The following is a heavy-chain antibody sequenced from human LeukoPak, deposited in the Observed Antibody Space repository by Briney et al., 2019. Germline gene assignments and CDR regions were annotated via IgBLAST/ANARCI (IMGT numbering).Heavy chain of an antibody. Sequence: ASVKVSCKASGYSFTSYGITWVRQAPGQGLEWMGWISTYDGDANYAQQLQGRVTMTTDTSTITAYMELRSLRSDDTAVYYCARGEVGATGLFDYWGQGTLVTVSS. CDR3: ARGEVGATGLFDY. D-gene: IGHD1-26*01. CDR1: GYSFTSYG. V-gene: IGHV1-18*01. CDR2: ISTYDGDA. J-gene: IGHJ4*02.